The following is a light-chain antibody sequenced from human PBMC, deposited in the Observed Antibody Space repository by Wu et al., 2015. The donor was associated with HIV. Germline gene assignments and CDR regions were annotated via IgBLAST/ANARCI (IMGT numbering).Light chain of an antibody. CDR2: GAS. Sequence: EIVLTQSPGTLSLSPGERATLSCRASQSVSSNHLAWYQQKPGQAPRLLIYGASSRATDIPDRFSGSGSGTDFTLTISRLEPEDFAVYYCQQYLTSPFTFGPGTNVDIK. CDR3: QQYLTSPFT. CDR1: QSVSSNH. J-gene: IGKJ3*01. V-gene: IGKV3-20*01.